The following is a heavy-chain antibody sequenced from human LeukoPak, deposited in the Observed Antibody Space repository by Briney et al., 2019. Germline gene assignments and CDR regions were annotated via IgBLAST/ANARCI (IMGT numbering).Heavy chain of an antibody. V-gene: IGHV3-23*01. J-gene: IGHJ6*03. Sequence: GGSLRLSCAASGFTFSNYAMSWVRQAPGKGLERVSATSGSGGSTNYADSVKGRFTISRDNSKNTLYLQMNTLRAGDTAAYYCAKGESYDFWSGYYYMDVWGKGTTVTVSS. CDR1: GFTFSNYA. CDR2: TSGSGGST. CDR3: AKGESYDFWSGYYYMDV. D-gene: IGHD3-3*01.